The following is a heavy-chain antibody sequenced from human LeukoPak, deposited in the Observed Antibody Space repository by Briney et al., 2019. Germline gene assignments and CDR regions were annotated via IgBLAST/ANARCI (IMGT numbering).Heavy chain of an antibody. Sequence: GGSLRLSCAASGFTFSSYAMSWVRQAPGKGLEWVAVISYDGSNKYYADSVKGRFTISRDNSKNTLYLQMNSLRAEDTAVYYCAKADYVWGSYRYPVDYWGQGTLVTVSS. CDR2: ISYDGSNK. D-gene: IGHD3-16*02. CDR3: AKADYVWGSYRYPVDY. J-gene: IGHJ4*02. V-gene: IGHV3-30*18. CDR1: GFTFSSYA.